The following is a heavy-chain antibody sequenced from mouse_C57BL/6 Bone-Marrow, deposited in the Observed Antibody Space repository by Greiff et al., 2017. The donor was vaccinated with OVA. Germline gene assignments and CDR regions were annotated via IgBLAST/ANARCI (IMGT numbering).Heavy chain of an antibody. J-gene: IGHJ4*01. CDR2: IDPSDSYT. V-gene: IGHV1-69*01. D-gene: IGHD2-4*01. CDR1: GYTFTSYW. CDR3: ARGRGYDYALYYAMDY. Sequence: QVQLQQPGAELVMPGASVKLSCKASGYTFTSYWMHWVKQRPGQGLEWIGEIDPSDSYTNYNQKFKGKSTLTVDKSSSTAYMQLSSLTSEDSAVYYCARGRGYDYALYYAMDYWGQGTSVTVSS.